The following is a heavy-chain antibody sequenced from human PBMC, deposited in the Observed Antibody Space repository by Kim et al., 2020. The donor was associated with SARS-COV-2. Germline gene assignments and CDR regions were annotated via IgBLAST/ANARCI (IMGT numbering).Heavy chain of an antibody. V-gene: IGHV3-7*01. CDR2: INQDGSEK. J-gene: IGHJ4*02. CDR3: ARGLGFFFDF. Sequence: GGSLRLSCAASGFTFSSHWMGWVRQAPGKGLEWVAIINQDGSEKYYVDSVKGRFTISRDNAKNSLYLQTNSLRAEDTAVYFCARGLGFFFDFWGQGILVTVSS. CDR1: GFTFSSHW. D-gene: IGHD3-9*01.